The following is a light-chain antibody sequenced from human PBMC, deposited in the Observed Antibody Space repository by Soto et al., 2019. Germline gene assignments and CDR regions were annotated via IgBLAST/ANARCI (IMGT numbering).Light chain of an antibody. J-gene: IGKJ1*01. CDR3: HQRQSWPRT. Sequence: EIVLTQSPGTLSLSPGERATLSCRASQSVSSGYLAWYQQKPGQAPRLLIYDASNRAAGIPARFSASGSGTDFTLTISDVQPEDFALYYCHQRQSWPRTFGQGTKVDIK. CDR2: DAS. V-gene: IGKV3-11*01. CDR1: QSVSSGY.